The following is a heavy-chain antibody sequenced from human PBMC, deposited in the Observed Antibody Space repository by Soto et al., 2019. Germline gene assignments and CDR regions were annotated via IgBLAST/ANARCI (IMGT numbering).Heavy chain of an antibody. CDR3: ARVGYSYGYFDY. CDR2: IYSGGST. Sequence: SGGSLRLSCAASGFTVSSNYMSWVRQAPGKGLEWVSVIYSGGSTYYADYVKGRFNISRDNTKNTLYLQMNSLRAEDTAVYYCARVGYSYGYFDYGGQGTLVTVTS. CDR1: GFTVSSNY. D-gene: IGHD5-18*01. V-gene: IGHV3-53*01. J-gene: IGHJ4*02.